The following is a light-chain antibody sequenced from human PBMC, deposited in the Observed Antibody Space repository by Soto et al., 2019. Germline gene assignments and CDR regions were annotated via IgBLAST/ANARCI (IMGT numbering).Light chain of an antibody. CDR3: QQSYSTPPWT. V-gene: IGKV1-39*01. CDR2: AAS. CDR1: QSISSY. Sequence: DIQMTQSPSSLSASVGDRVTITCRASQSISSYLNWYQQKPGKAPMLLIYAASSLQSGVPSRFSGSGSGTDFTLTISSLQPEDFATYYCQQSYSTPPWTFGQGTKVEIK. J-gene: IGKJ1*01.